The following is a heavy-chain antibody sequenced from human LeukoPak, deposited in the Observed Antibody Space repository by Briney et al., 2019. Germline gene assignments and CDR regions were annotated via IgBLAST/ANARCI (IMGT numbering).Heavy chain of an antibody. CDR3: AREGNWGVSVFDY. CDR2: IKQDGSEK. J-gene: IGHJ4*02. CDR1: GFTFSSYW. D-gene: IGHD7-27*01. V-gene: IGHV3-7*01. Sequence: GGSLRLSCAASGFTFSSYWMSRVRQAPGKGLEWVANIKQDGSEKYYVDSVKGRFTISRDNAKNSLYLQMNSLRAEDTAVYYCAREGNWGVSVFDYWGQGTLVTVSS.